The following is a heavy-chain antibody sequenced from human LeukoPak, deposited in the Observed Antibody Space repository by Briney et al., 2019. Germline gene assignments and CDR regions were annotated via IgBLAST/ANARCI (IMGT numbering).Heavy chain of an antibody. CDR1: GFTFSTSW. D-gene: IGHD6-13*01. Sequence: GGSLRLSCATSGFTFSTSWMHWVRQAPGKGLVWVSRISGDGTTTTYADSVKGRFTISRDNAKNTLFLQMNSLRVDDTAMYYCTRVRSSSWYDYWGQGALVTVSS. CDR3: TRVRSSSWYDY. CDR2: ISGDGTTT. J-gene: IGHJ4*02. V-gene: IGHV3-74*01.